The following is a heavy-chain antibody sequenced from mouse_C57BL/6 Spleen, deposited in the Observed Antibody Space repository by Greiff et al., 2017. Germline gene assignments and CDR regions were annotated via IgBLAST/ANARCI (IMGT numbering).Heavy chain of an antibody. CDR2: IDPSDSET. V-gene: IGHV1-52*01. D-gene: IGHD2-5*01. CDR3: ARRSNSKYFYAMDY. Sequence: QVQLQQPGAELVRPGSSVKLSCKASGYTFTSYWMHWVKQRPIQGLEWIGNIDPSDSETHYNQKFKDKATLTVDKSSSTAYMQLSSLTSEDSAGYQCARRSNSKYFYAMDYWGRGTSVTVSS. CDR1: GYTFTSYW. J-gene: IGHJ4*01.